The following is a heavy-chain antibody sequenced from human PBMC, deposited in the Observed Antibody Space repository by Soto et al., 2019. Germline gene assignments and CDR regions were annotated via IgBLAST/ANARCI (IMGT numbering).Heavy chain of an antibody. CDR1: GFSFLDYG. Sequence: EVQLVESGGGLFQPGGSLRLSFEVSGFSFLDYGLIWVPRAPGKGLGGVATIKQDESDKYYVDSVKGRFTISRDNAKNALYLQMNSLRVEDTAVYYCAAYCYTMTCTHFHGYSWGQGTQVTVSS. D-gene: IGHD3-16*02. J-gene: IGHJ5*02. CDR2: IKQDESDK. V-gene: IGHV3-7*03. CDR3: AAYCYTMTCTHFHGYS.